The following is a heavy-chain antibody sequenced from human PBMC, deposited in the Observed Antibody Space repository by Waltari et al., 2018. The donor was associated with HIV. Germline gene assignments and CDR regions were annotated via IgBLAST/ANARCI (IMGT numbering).Heavy chain of an antibody. V-gene: IGHV3-21*01. CDR2: ISSSSTYI. Sequence: GSLRLSCAASGFTFSTYSMNWVRQAPGKGLEWLSSISSSSTYIYYADSVKGRFTISRDNAKNSLYLQMNSLRAEDTAVYYCARGLLTGYTLFDHWGQGTLVTVSS. CDR1: GFTFSTYS. D-gene: IGHD3-9*01. CDR3: ARGLLTGYTLFDH. J-gene: IGHJ5*02.